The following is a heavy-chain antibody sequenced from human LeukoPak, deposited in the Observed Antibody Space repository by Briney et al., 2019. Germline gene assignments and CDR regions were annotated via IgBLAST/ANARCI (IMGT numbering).Heavy chain of an antibody. D-gene: IGHD3-16*01. CDR1: GGSISSGGYS. CDR2: IYHSGST. V-gene: IGHV4-30-2*01. J-gene: IGHJ3*02. CDR3: ARVALPVGEAFDI. Sequence: SETLSLTCAVSGGSISSGGYSWSWIRQPPGKGLEWIGYIYHSGSTYYNPSLKSRVTISVDRSKNQFSLKLSSVTAADTAVYYCARVALPVGEAFDIWGQGTMVTVSS.